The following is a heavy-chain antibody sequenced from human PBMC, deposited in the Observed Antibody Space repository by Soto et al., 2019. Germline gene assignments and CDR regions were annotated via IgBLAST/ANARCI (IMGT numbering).Heavy chain of an antibody. CDR2: IKEDGSEK. J-gene: IGHJ4*02. Sequence: VQLVESGGGLVQPGGSLRLSCAASGFTFSGHWMSWVRQTPEKGLEWVANIKEDGSEKYYLDSVKGRFTISRDNAQNSLFLQMNSLSAEDTAVYYCVSLSRSPDALLSFGDQWGQGTLVTVSS. CDR3: VSLSRSPDALLSFGDQ. CDR1: GFTFSGHW. V-gene: IGHV3-7*03. D-gene: IGHD3-10*01.